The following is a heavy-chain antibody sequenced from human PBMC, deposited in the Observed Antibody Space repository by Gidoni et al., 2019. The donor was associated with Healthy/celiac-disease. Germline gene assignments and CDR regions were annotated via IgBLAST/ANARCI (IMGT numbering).Heavy chain of an antibody. V-gene: IGHV5-10-1*03. CDR3: ALQGPGDSSGWSTPGY. D-gene: IGHD6-19*01. CDR2: IDPSDSYT. Sequence: EVQLVQSGAEVKKPGESLRISCKGSGYSFTSYWISWVRQMPGKGLEWMGRIDPSDSYTNYSPSFQGHVTISADKSISTAYLQWSSLKASDTAMYYCALQGPGDSSGWSTPGYWGQGTLVTVSS. J-gene: IGHJ4*02. CDR1: GYSFTSYW.